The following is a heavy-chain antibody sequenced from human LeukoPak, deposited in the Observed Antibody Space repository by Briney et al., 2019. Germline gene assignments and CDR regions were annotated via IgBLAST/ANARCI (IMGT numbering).Heavy chain of an antibody. D-gene: IGHD6-25*01. CDR2: TYYTSKWNT. CDR1: ADSVSTSGVA. Sequence: SQTLSLTCAISADSVSTSGVAWNWVRQSPSRGLEWLGRTYYTSKWNTDYAVSVKSRIVVNPDTSKNQFSLQLNSVTSEDTAVYYCARGRASAFDVWGQGTVVTVSS. V-gene: IGHV6-1*01. CDR3: ARGRASAFDV. J-gene: IGHJ3*01.